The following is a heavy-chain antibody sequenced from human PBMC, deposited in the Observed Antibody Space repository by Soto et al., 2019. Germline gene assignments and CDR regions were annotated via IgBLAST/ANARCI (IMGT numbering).Heavy chain of an antibody. CDR1: GGSINTAGSY. CDR3: ARSFYDLSTATGGHWFDP. CDR2: IFYSGTT. Sequence: PSETLSLTCTVSGGSINTAGSYWNWVRHSPGKGLEWIGYIFYSGTTYYNPSLESRLTMSLDRSRNHFSLRLSSVTAADTAYYYCARSFYDLSTATGGHWFDPWGHGTLVTVSS. V-gene: IGHV4-31*03. D-gene: IGHD3-9*01. J-gene: IGHJ5*02.